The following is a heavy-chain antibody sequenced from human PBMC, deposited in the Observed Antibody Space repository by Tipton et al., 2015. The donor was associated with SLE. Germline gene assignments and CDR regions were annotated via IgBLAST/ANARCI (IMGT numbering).Heavy chain of an antibody. CDR1: GGSFSGNY. V-gene: IGHV4-34*01. CDR2: INHSGSA. Sequence: TLSLTCAVYGGSFSGNYWIWIRQPPGKGLEWIGEINHSGSANYNPSLKSRVTISVDTSKNQFSLKLSSVTAADTAVYYCARAPGLDRDYQYYYYMDVWGKGTTVTVSS. CDR3: ARAPGLDRDYQYYYYMDV. D-gene: IGHD3/OR15-3a*01. J-gene: IGHJ6*03.